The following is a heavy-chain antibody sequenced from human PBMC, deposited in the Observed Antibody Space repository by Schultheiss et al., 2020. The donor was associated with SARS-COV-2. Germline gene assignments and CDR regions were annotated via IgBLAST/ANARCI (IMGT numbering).Heavy chain of an antibody. CDR3: ARDRTGGYSYDY. CDR1: GYSISSGYY. CDR2: IYTSGST. J-gene: IGHJ4*02. V-gene: IGHV4-38-2*02. D-gene: IGHD5-18*01. Sequence: SETLSLTCAVSGYSISSGYYWSWIRQPPGKGLEWIGRIYTSGSTNYNPSLKSRVTISVDTSKNQFSLKLSSVTAADTAVYYCARDRTGGYSYDYWGQGTLVTVSS.